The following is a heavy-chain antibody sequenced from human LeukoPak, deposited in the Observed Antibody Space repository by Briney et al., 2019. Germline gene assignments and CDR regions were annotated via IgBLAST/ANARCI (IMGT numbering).Heavy chain of an antibody. CDR3: ARAIPAAHYFDL. V-gene: IGHV3-21*01. J-gene: IGHJ4*02. Sequence: GGSLRLSCAASGFSFSGATMVWVRQAPGKGLEWVSFISSGSSYIFHADSVKVRFTISRDNSKNSLYLQMNSLRAEDTAVYYCARAIPAAHYFDLWRQGTLVTVS. CDR1: GFSFSGAT. CDR2: ISSGSSYI. D-gene: IGHD2-2*01.